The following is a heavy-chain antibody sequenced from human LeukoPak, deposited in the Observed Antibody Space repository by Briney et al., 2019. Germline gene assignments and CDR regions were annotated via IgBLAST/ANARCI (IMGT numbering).Heavy chain of an antibody. CDR2: ISYDGSNK. Sequence: PGGSLRLSCAASGFTFSSYAMHWVRQAPGKGLEWVAVISYDGSNKYYADSVKGRFTISRDNSKNTLYLQMNSLRAEDTAVYYCARDWKRSPPMVRGAMRGYYFDYWGQGTLVTVSS. CDR3: ARDWKRSPPMVRGAMRGYYFDY. J-gene: IGHJ4*02. CDR1: GFTFSSYA. V-gene: IGHV3-30-3*01. D-gene: IGHD3-10*01.